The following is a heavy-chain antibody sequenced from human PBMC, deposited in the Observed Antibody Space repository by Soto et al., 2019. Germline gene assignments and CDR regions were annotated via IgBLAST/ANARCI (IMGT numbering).Heavy chain of an antibody. Sequence: QVQLVQSGAEVRRPGSSVRVSCKASGGTFSSSTISWVRQVSGQGLEWVGGITPIFGKANYAQKFQGRVTITADESTSTAYMELSSLRSEDTALYFCARGWGSDSTTYYYAYWGQGTSVTVSS. D-gene: IGHD3-22*01. CDR2: ITPIFGKA. V-gene: IGHV1-69*01. CDR1: GGTFSSST. J-gene: IGHJ1*01. CDR3: ARGWGSDSTTYYYAY.